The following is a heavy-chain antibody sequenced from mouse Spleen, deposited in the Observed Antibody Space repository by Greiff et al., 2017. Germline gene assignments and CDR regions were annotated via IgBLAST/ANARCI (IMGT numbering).Heavy chain of an antibody. J-gene: IGHJ2*01. V-gene: IGHV5-9*04. CDR2: ISSGGGNT. D-gene: IGHD1-1*01. Sequence: EVKLMESGGGLVKRGGSLKLSCAASGFTFSSYAMSWVRQTPEKRLEWVATISSGGGNTYYPDSVKGRFTISRDNAKNTLYLQMSSLKSEDTAMYYCARHYYGYLDYWGQGTTLTVSS. CDR1: GFTFSSYA. CDR3: ARHYYGYLDY.